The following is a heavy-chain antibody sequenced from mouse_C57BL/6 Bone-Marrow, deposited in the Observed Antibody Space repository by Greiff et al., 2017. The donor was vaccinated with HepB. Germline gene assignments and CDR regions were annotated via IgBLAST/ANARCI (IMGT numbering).Heavy chain of an antibody. Sequence: EVKLMESGPELVKPGASVKISCKASGYSFTGYYMHWVKQSHGNILDWIGYIYPYNGVSSYNQKFKGKATLTVDKSSSTAYMELRSLTSEDSAVYYCARSGVITTVVARYFDVWGTGTTVTVSS. V-gene: IGHV1-31*01. CDR2: IYPYNGVS. CDR1: GYSFTGYY. CDR3: ARSGVITTVVARYFDV. J-gene: IGHJ1*03. D-gene: IGHD1-1*01.